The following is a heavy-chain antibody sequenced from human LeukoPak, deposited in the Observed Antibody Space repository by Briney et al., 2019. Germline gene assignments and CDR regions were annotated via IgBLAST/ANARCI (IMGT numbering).Heavy chain of an antibody. Sequence: GGSLRLSCAASGFTFSSYAMHWVRQAPGKGLEWVAVISYDGSNKYYADSVKGRFTISRDNSKNTLYLQMNSLRAEDTAVYYCARDLPGYGGNAFGYWGQGTLVTVSS. CDR1: GFTFSSYA. CDR3: ARDLPGYGGNAFGY. D-gene: IGHD4-23*01. J-gene: IGHJ4*02. CDR2: ISYDGSNK. V-gene: IGHV3-30-3*01.